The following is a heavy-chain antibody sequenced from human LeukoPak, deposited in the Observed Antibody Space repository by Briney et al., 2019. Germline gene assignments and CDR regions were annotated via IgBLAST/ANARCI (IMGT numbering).Heavy chain of an antibody. Sequence: ASVKVSCKASGYTFTSYGNSWVRQAPGQGLEWMGWISAYNGNTNYAQKLQGRVTMTTATSTSTAYLELKSLRSGAEDVSFYYSSDSVFQALDPWGQGTLVTVSS. D-gene: IGHD4-11*01. CDR1: GYTFTSYG. J-gene: IGHJ5*02. CDR3: YSSDSVFQALDP. CDR2: ISAYNGNT. V-gene: IGHV1-18*01.